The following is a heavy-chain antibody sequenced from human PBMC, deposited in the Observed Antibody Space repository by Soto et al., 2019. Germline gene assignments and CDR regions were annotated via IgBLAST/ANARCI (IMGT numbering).Heavy chain of an antibody. CDR3: ARGGYFDSSNYLAY. CDR1: GYTIISYG. CDR2: INPGNGNT. V-gene: IGHV1-3*01. D-gene: IGHD3-22*01. J-gene: IGHJ4*02. Sequence: ASVNLSCKASGYTIISYGINWVRQAPGRGLEWMGWINPGNGNTKYSQQFQGRVIIDRDTSASTAYMELSSLRPEDTAVYYCARGGYFDSSNYLAYWGLGTLVTVSS.